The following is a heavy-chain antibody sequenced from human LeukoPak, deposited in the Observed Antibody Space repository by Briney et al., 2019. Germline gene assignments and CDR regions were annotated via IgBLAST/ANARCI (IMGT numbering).Heavy chain of an antibody. Sequence: PGGSLRLSCAASGFIFNNYWLTWVRQSPGKGLEWLASIKQDGREKKYVDSVKGRFTISRDNSRNTLYVQMNSLSAEDTAVYYCAKRYYYMDVWGKGTTVTVSS. CDR2: IKQDGREK. V-gene: IGHV3-7*03. CDR3: AKRYYYMDV. J-gene: IGHJ6*03. CDR1: GFIFNNYW.